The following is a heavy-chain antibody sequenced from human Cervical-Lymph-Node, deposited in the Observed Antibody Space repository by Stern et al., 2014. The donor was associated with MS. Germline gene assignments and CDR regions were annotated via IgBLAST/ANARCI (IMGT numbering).Heavy chain of an antibody. Sequence: VQLVESGAEVKKPGSSVKVSCKVSGGTLTNYAISWVRQAPGQGLEWIGGIVPIFGTPNYAQKLQGRVTIIADESTNTAYMDLSSLRSEDTAVYYCARPRWVAKDYGERLYYFDIWGQGTMVTVSS. CDR3: ARPRWVAKDYGERLYYFDI. D-gene: IGHD4-17*01. CDR2: IVPIFGTP. CDR1: GGTLTNYA. J-gene: IGHJ3*02. V-gene: IGHV1-69*01.